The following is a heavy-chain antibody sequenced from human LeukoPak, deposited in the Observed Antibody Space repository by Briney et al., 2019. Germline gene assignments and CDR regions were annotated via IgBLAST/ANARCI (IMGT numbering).Heavy chain of an antibody. V-gene: IGHV3-30*03. CDR2: ISYDGSNK. CDR3: ARHLDYGDHQGAFDI. Sequence: GGSLRLSCAASGFTFSSYGMHWVRQAPGKGLEWVAVISYDGSNKYYADSVKGRFTISRDNSKNTLYLQMNSLRAEDTAVYYCARHLDYGDHQGAFDIWGQGTMVTVSS. J-gene: IGHJ3*02. D-gene: IGHD4-17*01. CDR1: GFTFSSYG.